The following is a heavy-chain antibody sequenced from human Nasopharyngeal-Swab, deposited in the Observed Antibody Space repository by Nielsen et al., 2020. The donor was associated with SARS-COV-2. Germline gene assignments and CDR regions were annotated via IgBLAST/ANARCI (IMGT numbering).Heavy chain of an antibody. V-gene: IGHV3-7*01. D-gene: IGHD3-10*01. Sequence: WIRQPPGKGLEWVANIRQDGSEKYYVDSVKGRFTISRDNAKNSLYLQMNSLRAEDTAVYYCARDRDSTYYRGSGTSWGQGTLVTVSS. CDR3: ARDRDSTYYRGSGTS. CDR2: IRQDGSEK. J-gene: IGHJ5*02.